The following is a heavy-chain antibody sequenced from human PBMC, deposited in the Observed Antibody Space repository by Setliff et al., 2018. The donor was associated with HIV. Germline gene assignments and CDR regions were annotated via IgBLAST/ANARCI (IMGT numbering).Heavy chain of an antibody. D-gene: IGHD2-2*01. Sequence: PSETLSLTCAVSGGSISSGNWLNWVRQPPGKGLEWIGEIYHSGSANYNPSLKSRVTISVDKSKNQFSLKLSSVTAADTAVYYCARHHLVDPFDYWGHGTLVTVSS. V-gene: IGHV4-4*02. CDR3: ARHHLVDPFDY. CDR2: IYHSGSA. CDR1: GGSISSGNW. J-gene: IGHJ4*01.